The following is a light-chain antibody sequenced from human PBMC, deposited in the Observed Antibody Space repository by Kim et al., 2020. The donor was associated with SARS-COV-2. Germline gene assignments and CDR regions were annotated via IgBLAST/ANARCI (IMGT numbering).Light chain of an antibody. CDR3: QSYDSTNQVV. Sequence: KTVIIPCTRSSGSLVGSYVQCYQQRPGSAPSTVIYEDNRRPSGVPDRFSGSIDSSSNSASLTISGLQTEDEADYYCQSYDSTNQVVFGGGTQLTVL. V-gene: IGLV6-57*03. CDR2: EDN. CDR1: SGSLVGSY. J-gene: IGLJ2*01.